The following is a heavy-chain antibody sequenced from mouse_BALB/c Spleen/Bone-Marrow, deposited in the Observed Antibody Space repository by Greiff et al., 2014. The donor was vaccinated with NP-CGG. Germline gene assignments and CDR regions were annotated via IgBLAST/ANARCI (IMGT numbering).Heavy chain of an antibody. J-gene: IGHJ2*01. V-gene: IGHV1-37*01. Sequence: VQLKESGPELVKPGASVKISCKASGYSFTGYFMNWVKQSHGKSLEWIGRINPYNGDTFYNQKFKGKATLTVDKSSSTAHMELLSLTSEDSAVYYCGRVYCYGSSYFDYWGQGTTLTVSS. CDR1: GYSFTGYF. CDR2: INPYNGDT. CDR3: GRVYCYGSSYFDY. D-gene: IGHD1-1*01.